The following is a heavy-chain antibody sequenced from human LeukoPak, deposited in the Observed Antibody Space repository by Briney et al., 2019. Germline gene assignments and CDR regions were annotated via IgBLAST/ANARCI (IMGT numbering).Heavy chain of an antibody. D-gene: IGHD5-24*01. CDR2: ITRDGSST. CDR3: ASRDKGYYYGMDV. CDR1: GFTFSSSW. V-gene: IGHV3-74*01. Sequence: GGSLRLSCAASGFTFSSSWMHWVRQAPGKGRVWVSRITRDGSSTTYADSVKGRFTTSRDNSKNTLYLQMNSLRAEDTAVYYCASRDKGYYYGMDVWGQGTTVTVSS. J-gene: IGHJ6*02.